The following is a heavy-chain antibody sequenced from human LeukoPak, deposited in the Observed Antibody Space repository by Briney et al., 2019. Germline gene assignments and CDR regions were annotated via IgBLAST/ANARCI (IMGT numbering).Heavy chain of an antibody. CDR3: ARDLPPGSSGWYLGY. CDR2: IKQDGSEK. J-gene: IGHJ4*02. CDR1: GFTFSNYW. D-gene: IGHD6-19*01. V-gene: IGHV3-7*01. Sequence: PGGSLRLSCAASGFTFSNYWMIWVRQAPGKGLEWVGNIKQDGSEKRYADSVRGRFSISRDNAQTSLYLQMNSLRDEDTAVYYCARDLPPGSSGWYLGYWGQGTLVTVSS.